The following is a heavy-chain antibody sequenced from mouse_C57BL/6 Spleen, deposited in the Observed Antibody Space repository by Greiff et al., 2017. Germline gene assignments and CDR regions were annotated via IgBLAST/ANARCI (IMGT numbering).Heavy chain of an antibody. V-gene: IGHV1-82*01. J-gene: IGHJ2*01. CDR3: ARSIPDYFDY. D-gene: IGHD5-1-1*01. CDR1: GYAFSSSW. Sequence: QVQLQQSGPELVKPGASVKISCKASGYAFSSSWMNWVKQRPGKGLEWIGRIYPGDGDTNYNGKFKGKATLTADKSSSTAYMQLSSLTSEDSAVYFCARSIPDYFDYWGQGNTLTVS. CDR2: IYPGDGDT.